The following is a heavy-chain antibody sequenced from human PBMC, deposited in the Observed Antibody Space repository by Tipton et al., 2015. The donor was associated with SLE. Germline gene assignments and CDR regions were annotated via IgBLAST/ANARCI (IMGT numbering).Heavy chain of an antibody. J-gene: IGHJ4*02. D-gene: IGHD3-10*01. CDR2: IIPIFGTA. Sequence: QSGPEVKKPGSSVKVSCKASGGTFSSYAISWVRQAPGQGLEWMGGIIPIFGTANYAQKFQGRVTITTDESTSTAYMELSSLRSEDTAVYYCARGAPMVRGVPRGYFDYWGQGTLVTVSS. V-gene: IGHV1-69*05. CDR3: ARGAPMVRGVPRGYFDY. CDR1: GGTFSSYA.